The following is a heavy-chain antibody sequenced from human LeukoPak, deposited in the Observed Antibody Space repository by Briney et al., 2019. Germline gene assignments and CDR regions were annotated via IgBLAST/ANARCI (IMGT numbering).Heavy chain of an antibody. CDR3: ARDRRYYGDYGFDY. Sequence: SETLSLTCTVSGGSISSGSYYWSWIRQPAGKGLEWIGRIYTSGSTNYNPSLKSRVTISVDTSKNQFSLKLSSVTAADTAVYYCARDRRYYGDYGFDYWGQGTLVTVSS. D-gene: IGHD4-17*01. V-gene: IGHV4-61*02. CDR1: GGSISSGSYY. CDR2: IYTSGST. J-gene: IGHJ4*02.